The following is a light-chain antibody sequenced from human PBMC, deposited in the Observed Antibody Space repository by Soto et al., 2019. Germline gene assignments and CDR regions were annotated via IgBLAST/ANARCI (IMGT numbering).Light chain of an antibody. V-gene: IGKV2-28*01. CDR3: MQCQQNPIT. Sequence: DIVMTQSPLSLPVTPGEPASMSCRSSQSLLHSSGNNYLDWYVQKPGQSPQLLSYWGSSRASGVPDRFSGSGSGTDFTLKISRVEAEDVGIYYCMQCQQNPITFGQGTRLEIK. CDR1: QSLLHSSGNNY. J-gene: IGKJ5*01. CDR2: WGS.